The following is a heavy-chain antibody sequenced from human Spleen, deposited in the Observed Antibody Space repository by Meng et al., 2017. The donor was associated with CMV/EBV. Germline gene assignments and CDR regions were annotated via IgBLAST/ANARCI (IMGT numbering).Heavy chain of an antibody. CDR3: ARPKGLSRNPEYYFEH. Sequence: ASVKVSCKTFGYTFTSYNISWVRQAPGEGLEWMGWISSYNGNTNYAQKFQGRVTMTTDTSTSTAYMEVRSLRSDDTAVYYCARPKGLSRNPEYYFEHWGQGTLVTVSS. CDR2: ISSYNGNT. CDR1: GYTFTSYN. J-gene: IGHJ4*02. D-gene: IGHD1-14*01. V-gene: IGHV1-18*04.